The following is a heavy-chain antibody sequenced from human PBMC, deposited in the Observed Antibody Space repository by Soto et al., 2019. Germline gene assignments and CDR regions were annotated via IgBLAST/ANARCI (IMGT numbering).Heavy chain of an antibody. D-gene: IGHD2-15*01. CDR1: GGTFSSYA. CDR3: ARYCSGGSCYGVGVMDV. J-gene: IGHJ6*01. Sequence: QVQLVQSGAEVKKPGSSVKVSCKASGGTFSSYAISWVRQAPGQGLEWMGGIIPIFGTANYAQKFQGRVTISADESTSTAYMERSSLGSEDTAVYYCARYCSGGSCYGVGVMDVWGQGTTVTVSS. CDR2: IIPIFGTA. V-gene: IGHV1-69*01.